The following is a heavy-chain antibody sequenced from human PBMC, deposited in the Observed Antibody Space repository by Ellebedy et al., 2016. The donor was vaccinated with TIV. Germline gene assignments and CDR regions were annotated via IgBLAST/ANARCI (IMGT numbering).Heavy chain of an antibody. CDR2: IKENGGDK. CDR3: AKGGGKVFDY. V-gene: IGHV3-7*01. J-gene: IGHJ4*02. D-gene: IGHD3-16*01. CDR1: GFTFNNYW. Sequence: GESLKISCEASGFTFNNYWMTWVRQAPGKGLEWVANIKENGGDKYYVDSVKGRFTISRDAAKNSVYLQMGSLRAEDTAVYYCAKGGGKVFDYWGQGTLVTVSS.